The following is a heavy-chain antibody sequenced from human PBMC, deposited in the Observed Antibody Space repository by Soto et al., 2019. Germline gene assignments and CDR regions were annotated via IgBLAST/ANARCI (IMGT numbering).Heavy chain of an antibody. CDR2: ISPMFGAA. Sequence: QVQLVQSGAEMKKPGSSVKVSCQSSGGTFNTYAMNWVRQATGQGPEWMGDISPMFGAANYAPKSQGRVTTTADESTGTSYMELSSLTSEDTALYFCAREVQVHTPAFVYWGQGTLVTVSS. CDR3: AREVQVHTPAFVY. V-gene: IGHV1-69*19. CDR1: GGTFNTYA. D-gene: IGHD3-10*01. J-gene: IGHJ4*02.